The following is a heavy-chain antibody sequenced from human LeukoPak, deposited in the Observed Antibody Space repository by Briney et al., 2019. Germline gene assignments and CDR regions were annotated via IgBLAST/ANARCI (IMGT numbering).Heavy chain of an antibody. J-gene: IGHJ4*02. CDR2: ISSSSSYI. V-gene: IGHV3-21*01. Sequence: PGGSLRLSCAPSGFTFSSYSMNWVRQAPGKWLGWVSSISSSSSYIYYADSVKGRFTISRDNAKNSLYLQMNSLRAEDTAVYYCARDLGLDYGDYPDYFDYWGQGTLVTVSS. CDR1: GFTFSSYS. D-gene: IGHD4-17*01. CDR3: ARDLGLDYGDYPDYFDY.